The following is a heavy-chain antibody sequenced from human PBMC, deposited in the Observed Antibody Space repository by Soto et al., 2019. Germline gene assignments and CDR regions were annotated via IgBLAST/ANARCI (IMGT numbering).Heavy chain of an antibody. D-gene: IGHD2-2*01. CDR2: IYYSGST. Sequence: SETLSLTCTVYAGSISSTSVTSSSYYWGWIRQPPGKGLEWIGTIYYSGSTYYNPSLKSRVTMSVDTSKNQFSLRLRSVTATDTAVYYCARGQLVPDYYYYGMDVWGQGTTVT. CDR1: AGSISSTSVTSSSYY. CDR3: ARGQLVPDYYYYGMDV. V-gene: IGHV4-39*01. J-gene: IGHJ6*02.